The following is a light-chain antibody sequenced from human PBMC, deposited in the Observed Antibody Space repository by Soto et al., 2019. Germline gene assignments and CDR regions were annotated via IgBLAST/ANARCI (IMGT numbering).Light chain of an antibody. CDR1: SSNIGAGYD. V-gene: IGLV1-40*01. CDR3: QSYDSLGV. J-gene: IGLJ1*01. CDR2: GNT. Sequence: QSVLTQPPSVSGAPGQRVTISCTGRSSNIGAGYDVHWYQQPPGTDPILLIYGNTNRPSGVPDGFSGSKSGTSASRAITGLQAEDEADYYCQSYDSLGVFGTGTQLTVL.